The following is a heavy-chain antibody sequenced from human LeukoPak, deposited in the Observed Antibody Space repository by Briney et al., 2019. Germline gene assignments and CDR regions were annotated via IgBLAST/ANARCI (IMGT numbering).Heavy chain of an antibody. D-gene: IGHD3-16*01. Sequence: SETLSLTCTVSGGSISGTYYWSWIRQPPGKGLEWIGYIYYTGTTDSNPSLKSRVTISLDTSKNQFSLNLSSVTAADTAVYYCARRWVYDKRAFDAWGQGTMVTVSS. CDR2: IYYTGTT. CDR3: ARRWVYDKRAFDA. CDR1: GGSISGTYY. J-gene: IGHJ3*01. V-gene: IGHV4-59*08.